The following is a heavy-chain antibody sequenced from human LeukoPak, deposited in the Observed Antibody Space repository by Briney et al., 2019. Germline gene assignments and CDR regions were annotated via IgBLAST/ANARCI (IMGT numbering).Heavy chain of an antibody. CDR1: GCTFSDGW. D-gene: IGHD2-2*01. CDR3: TTGYYARGGREYHFDY. Sequence: GGSLRLACAASGCTFSDGWMGVVRLAPRERQELGARIKRLSQRGKPDYAAPVKGRFIISRDDSQSTLYLHMGNLKIEDTAVYYCTTGYYARGGREYHFDYWGQGTLVAASS. J-gene: IGHJ4*02. CDR2: IKRLSQRGKP. V-gene: IGHV3-15*01.